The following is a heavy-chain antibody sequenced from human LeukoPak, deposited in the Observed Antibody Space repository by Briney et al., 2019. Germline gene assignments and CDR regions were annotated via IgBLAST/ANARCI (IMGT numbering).Heavy chain of an antibody. CDR3: ARGSIAAAGKALDY. Sequence: QPGGSLRLSCAASGFTFSSYAMHWVRQAPGKGLEWVAVISYDGSNKYYADSVKGRFTISRDNSKNTLYLQMNSLRAEDTAVYYCARGSIAAAGKALDYWGQGTLVTVSS. D-gene: IGHD6-13*01. CDR2: ISYDGSNK. J-gene: IGHJ4*02. V-gene: IGHV3-30-3*01. CDR1: GFTFSSYA.